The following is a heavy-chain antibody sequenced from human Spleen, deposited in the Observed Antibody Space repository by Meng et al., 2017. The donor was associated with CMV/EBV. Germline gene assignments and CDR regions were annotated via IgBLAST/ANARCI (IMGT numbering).Heavy chain of an antibody. V-gene: IGHV3-30-3*01. CDR1: GFSLNKFY. CDR2: ISSDGSNK. CDR3: ARAGQWLILDS. J-gene: IGHJ4*02. D-gene: IGHD6-19*01. Sequence: LSLTCAASGFSLNKFYINWVRQAPGKGLEWVAVISSDGSNKYYADSVKGRFTISRDNSKNTLYLQMNSLRVEDTAVYYCARAGQWLILDSWGQGTLVTVSS.